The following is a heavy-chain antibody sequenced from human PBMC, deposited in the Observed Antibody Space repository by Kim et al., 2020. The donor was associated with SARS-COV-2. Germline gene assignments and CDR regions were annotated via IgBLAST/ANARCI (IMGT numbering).Heavy chain of an antibody. J-gene: IGHJ4*02. CDR1: GFTFSSYA. D-gene: IGHD5-18*01. Sequence: GGSLRLSCAASGFTFSSYAMHWVRQAPGKGLEWVAVISYDGSNKYYADSVKGRFTISIDNSKNTLYLQMNSLRAEDTAVYYCARDLVDTGFDYWGQGTLV. V-gene: IGHV3-30-3*01. CDR2: ISYDGSNK. CDR3: ARDLVDTGFDY.